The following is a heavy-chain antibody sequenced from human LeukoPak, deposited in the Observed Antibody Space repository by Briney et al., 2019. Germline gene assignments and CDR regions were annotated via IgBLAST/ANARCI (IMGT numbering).Heavy chain of an antibody. CDR1: GGTFSSYA. CDR2: IIPIFGTA. V-gene: IGHV1-69*05. D-gene: IGHD6-19*01. Sequence: ASVKVSCKASGGTFSSYAISWVRQAPGQGLEWMGGIIPIFGTANYAQKFQGRVTITTDESTSTAYMELSSLRSEDTAVYYCARVSIAVAGSGYYYGMDVWGQGTTVTVSS. CDR3: ARVSIAVAGSGYYYGMDV. J-gene: IGHJ6*02.